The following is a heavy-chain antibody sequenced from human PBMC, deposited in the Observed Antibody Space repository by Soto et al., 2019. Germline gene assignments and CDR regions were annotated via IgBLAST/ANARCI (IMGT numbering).Heavy chain of an antibody. CDR2: ISGSGGST. D-gene: IGHD2-2*01. CDR3: AKDAVDIVVVPAAVFDY. Sequence: GGSLRLSCAASGFTFSSYAMSWVRQAPGKGLEWVSAISGSGGSTYYADSVKGRFTISRDNSKNTLYLQMNSLRAEDTAVYYCAKDAVDIVVVPAAVFDYWGQGTLVTVSS. CDR1: GFTFSSYA. J-gene: IGHJ4*02. V-gene: IGHV3-23*01.